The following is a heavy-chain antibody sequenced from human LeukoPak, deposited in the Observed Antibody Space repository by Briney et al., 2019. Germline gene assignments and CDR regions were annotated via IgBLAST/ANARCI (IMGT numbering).Heavy chain of an antibody. CDR3: ARDPLFPQVELRQSYGMDV. CDR2: ISSSSSYI. V-gene: IGHV3-21*04. D-gene: IGHD1-7*01. Sequence: GGSLRLSCAASGFTFSSYSMNWVRQAPGKGLEWVSSISSSSSYIYYADSVKGRFTISRDNAKNSLYLQMNSLRAEDTAVYYCARDPLFPQVELRQSYGMDVWGQGTTVTVSS. CDR1: GFTFSSYS. J-gene: IGHJ6*02.